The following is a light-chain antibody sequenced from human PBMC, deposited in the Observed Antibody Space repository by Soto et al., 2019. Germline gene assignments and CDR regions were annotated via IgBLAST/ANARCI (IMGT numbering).Light chain of an antibody. V-gene: IGKV1-39*01. Sequence: DIQMTQSPSSLSASVGDRVTITCRASQSISSYLNWYQQKPGKAPKLLIYAASSLQSGVPSRFSGSESGTDFTLTISSLQPEDFATYYCQPSYSTPLTFGQGKKVEIK. CDR2: AAS. CDR3: QPSYSTPLT. J-gene: IGKJ1*01. CDR1: QSISSY.